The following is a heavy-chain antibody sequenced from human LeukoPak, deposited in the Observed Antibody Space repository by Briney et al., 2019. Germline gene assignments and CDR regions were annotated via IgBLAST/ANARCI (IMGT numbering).Heavy chain of an antibody. V-gene: IGHV3-30*18. CDR3: AKAGHYDILSDYYLSGMDV. CDR2: ISYDGSNR. CDR1: GFFFSSSS. J-gene: IGHJ6*02. D-gene: IGHD3-9*01. Sequence: PGRSLRLSCAASGFFFSSSSLDWVRQPPGKGLEWVAIISYDGSNRYYADSVKGRFAISRDNSKNTLYLQMNSLRAEDTAVYYCAKAGHYDILSDYYLSGMDVWGQGTTVTVSS.